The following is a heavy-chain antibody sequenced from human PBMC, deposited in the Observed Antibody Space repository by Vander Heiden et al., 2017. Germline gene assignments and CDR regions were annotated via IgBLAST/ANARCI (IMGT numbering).Heavy chain of an antibody. D-gene: IGHD2-21*01. J-gene: IGHJ4*02. V-gene: IGHV3-74*01. Sequence: EVQLVESGGGLVQPGGSLRLSCAASGFPFGCYWMDWFRQAPGKGLVWVSCINSDGSSTTYADSVKGRFTISRDNAKNTLYLQMNSLRAEDTAVYYCARGGDTAYWGQGTLVTVSS. CDR1: GFPFGCYW. CDR3: ARGGDTAY. CDR2: INSDGSST.